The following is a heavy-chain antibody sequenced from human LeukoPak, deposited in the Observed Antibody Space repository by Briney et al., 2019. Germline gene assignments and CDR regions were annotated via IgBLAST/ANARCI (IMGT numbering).Heavy chain of an antibody. V-gene: IGHV3-74*01. D-gene: IGHD2/OR15-2a*01. J-gene: IGHJ4*02. CDR2: INSDGSWT. CDR1: GTYW. Sequence: GGSLRLSFAASGTYWMHWARQAPGKGLVWVSHINSDGSWTSYADSVKGRFTISKDNAKNTVYLQMNSLRAEDTAVYYCVSFYETYWGRGTLVTVSS. CDR3: VSFYETY.